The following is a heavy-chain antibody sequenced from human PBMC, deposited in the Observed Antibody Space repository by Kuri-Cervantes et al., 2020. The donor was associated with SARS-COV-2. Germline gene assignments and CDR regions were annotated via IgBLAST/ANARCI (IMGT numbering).Heavy chain of an antibody. D-gene: IGHD2-2*01. CDR3: ARLNVVVPAAISLPWCWFDP. CDR1: GYIFTGYY. J-gene: IGHJ5*02. Sequence: ASVKVSCKASGYIFTGYYMHWVRQAPGQGLEWMGIVNPSGGGTSYAQKFQGRLTMTRDTSTSTVYMELRSLRSDDTAVYYCARLNVVVPAAISLPWCWFDPWGQGTLVTVSS. V-gene: IGHV1-46*01. CDR2: VNPSGGGT.